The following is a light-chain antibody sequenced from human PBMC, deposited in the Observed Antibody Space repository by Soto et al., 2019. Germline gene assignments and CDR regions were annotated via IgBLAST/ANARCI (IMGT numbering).Light chain of an antibody. CDR1: QSVTNS. J-gene: IGKJ4*01. CDR2: DAS. Sequence: ITLTQSPGTLSLSPGERATLSCRASQSVTNSLAWFQQKPGQAPRLLIYDASKRPSGFPARFSGSGSGTDFTLTISSLEPEDFAVYYCHQRGAWPLTFGGGTTVEI. CDR3: HQRGAWPLT. V-gene: IGKV3-11*01.